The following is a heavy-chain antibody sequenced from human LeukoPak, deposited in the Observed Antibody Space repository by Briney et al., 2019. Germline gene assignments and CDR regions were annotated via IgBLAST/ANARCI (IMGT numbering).Heavy chain of an antibody. V-gene: IGHV5-51*01. CDR1: GYRFTNYW. J-gene: IGHJ4*02. Sequence: GESLQISCEGAGYRFTNYWIAWVRQMPGKGLEWMGILYPGDSDTRYSPSFQGQVTISADRSISTAYLQWSSLKASDTAMYYCARASRDGYNQNFDYWGQGTLVTVSS. CDR2: LYPGDSDT. CDR3: ARASRDGYNQNFDY. D-gene: IGHD5-24*01.